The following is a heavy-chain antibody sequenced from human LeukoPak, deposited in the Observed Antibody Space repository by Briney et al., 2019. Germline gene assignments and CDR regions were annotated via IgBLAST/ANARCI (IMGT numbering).Heavy chain of an antibody. CDR1: GGTFSSYA. CDR2: IIPIFGTA. V-gene: IGHV1-69*01. Sequence: SVKVSCKASGGTFSSYAISWVRQAPGQGLEWMGGIIPIFGTANYAQKFQGRVTITADESTSTAYMELSSLRSEDTAVYFCARDQYSSGWLNYYYYGMDVWGQGTTVTVSS. CDR3: ARDQYSSGWLNYYYYGMDV. J-gene: IGHJ6*02. D-gene: IGHD6-19*01.